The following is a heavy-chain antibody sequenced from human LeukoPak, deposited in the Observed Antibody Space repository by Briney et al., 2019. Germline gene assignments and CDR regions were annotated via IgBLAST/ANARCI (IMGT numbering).Heavy chain of an antibody. J-gene: IGHJ4*02. D-gene: IGHD3-22*01. Sequence: PSETLSLTCTVSGGSISSNNYYWVWIRQPPGKGLEWIGEITPSGSTNYSPSLKSRVSISIDTSKKKLSLRLTSVTAADSAVYYCASSFYYDSRDYWGQGTLVTVSS. CDR1: GGSISSNNYY. CDR3: ASSFYYDSRDY. CDR2: ITPSGST. V-gene: IGHV4-39*07.